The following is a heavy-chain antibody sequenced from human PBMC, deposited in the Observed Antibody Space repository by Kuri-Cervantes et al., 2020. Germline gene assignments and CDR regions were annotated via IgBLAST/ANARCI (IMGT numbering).Heavy chain of an antibody. CDR1: GFTVSSNY. D-gene: IGHD3-10*01. CDR3: ARAHYYGSGSLSWFDP. Sequence: GGSLRLSCAASGFTVSSNYMSWVRQAPGKGLEWVSVIYSGGSTYYADSVKGRFTISRDNAKNSLYLQMSSLRAEDTAVYYCARAHYYGSGSLSWFDPWGQGTLVTVSS. CDR2: IYSGGST. J-gene: IGHJ5*02. V-gene: IGHV3-66*01.